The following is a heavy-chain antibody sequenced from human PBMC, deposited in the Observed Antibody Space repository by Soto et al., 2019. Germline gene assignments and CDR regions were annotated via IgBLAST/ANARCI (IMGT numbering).Heavy chain of an antibody. J-gene: IGHJ4*02. V-gene: IGHV3-48*02. CDR1: GFTFSSYS. CDR2: ISSSSSTI. Sequence: EVQLVESGGGLVQPGGSLRLSCAASGFTFSSYSMNWVRQAPGKGLEWVSYISSSSSTIYYADSVKGRFTISRDNAKNSLYLKMNSLRDEDTAVYYCARDQYYYDSSGYPDRFDYWAQGTLVTVSS. D-gene: IGHD3-22*01. CDR3: ARDQYYYDSSGYPDRFDY.